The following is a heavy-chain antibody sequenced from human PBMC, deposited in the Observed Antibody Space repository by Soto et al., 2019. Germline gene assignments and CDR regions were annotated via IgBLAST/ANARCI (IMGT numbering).Heavy chain of an antibody. V-gene: IGHV1-69*01. CDR2: IIVIFGTA. CDR1: GGTFSNNV. CDR3: ASNTGMYNGMDV. D-gene: IGHD7-27*01. Sequence: QVQLVQSGAEVKKPGSSVKVSCKASGGTFSNNVFSWVRQAPGQGLEWMGGIIVIFGTANYAQKFRGRVTITADESTGTAYMEVSSLSSADTDVYSCASNTGMYNGMDVWGQGTTVTVSS. J-gene: IGHJ6*02.